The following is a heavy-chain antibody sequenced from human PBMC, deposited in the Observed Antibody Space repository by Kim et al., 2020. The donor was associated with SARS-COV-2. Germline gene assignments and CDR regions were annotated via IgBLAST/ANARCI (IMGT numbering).Heavy chain of an antibody. V-gene: IGHV4-34*01. CDR3: ARGVTLFPYGGIRRGFDP. D-gene: IGHD4-17*01. Sequence: SETLSLTCTVYGGSFSGYYWSWIRQPPGKGLEWIGEVNHSGSTNYTPSLTSRVTISVDTSKNQFSLKLSSVTAADTAVYYCARGVTLFPYGGIRRGFDPWGQGTLVTVSS. CDR1: GGSFSGYY. CDR2: VNHSGST. J-gene: IGHJ5*02.